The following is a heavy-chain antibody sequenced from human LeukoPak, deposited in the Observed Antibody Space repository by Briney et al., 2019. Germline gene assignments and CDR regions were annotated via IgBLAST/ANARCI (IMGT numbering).Heavy chain of an antibody. D-gene: IGHD3-22*01. CDR1: GFTFSNYC. J-gene: IGHJ4*02. CDR2: IKSKTYGGIT. V-gene: IGHV3-15*01. Sequence: GVPVRLSCAASGFTFSNYCKSGVRQATGKGREGVGRIKSKTYGGITDYAEPVKGRFHIPRDDSNNTLYLQMNSLKPEDTAVYYCTTVYYDSGGYTFDYWGQGTLVTVSS. CDR3: TTVYYDSGGYTFDY.